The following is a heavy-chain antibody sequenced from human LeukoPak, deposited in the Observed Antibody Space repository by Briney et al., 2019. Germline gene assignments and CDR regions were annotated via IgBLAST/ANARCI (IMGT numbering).Heavy chain of an antibody. D-gene: IGHD4-17*01. J-gene: IGHJ4*02. CDR3: ARDQRDDYGDHAFDY. CDR1: GYTFTSYG. V-gene: IGHV1-18*01. Sequence: ASVKVSCKASGYTFTSYGISWVRQAPGQGLEWMGWISAYNGNTNYAQKFQGRVTMTTDTSTSTAYMELRSLRSVDTAVYYCARDQRDDYGDHAFDYWGQGTLVTVSS. CDR2: ISAYNGNT.